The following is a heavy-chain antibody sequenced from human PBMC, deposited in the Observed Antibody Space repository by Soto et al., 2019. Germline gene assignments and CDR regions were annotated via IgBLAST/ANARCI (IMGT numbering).Heavy chain of an antibody. CDR1: GFTFSSYA. J-gene: IGHJ4*02. CDR2: ISGSGGST. Sequence: GGSLRLSCAASGFTFSSYAMSWVRQAPGKGLEWVSAISGSGGSTYYADSVKGRFTISRDNSKNTLYLQMNSLRAEDTAVYYCAKEGGSRYCSGGSCYSRVFYYWGQGTLVTVSS. CDR3: AKEGGSRYCSGGSCYSRVFYY. D-gene: IGHD2-15*01. V-gene: IGHV3-23*01.